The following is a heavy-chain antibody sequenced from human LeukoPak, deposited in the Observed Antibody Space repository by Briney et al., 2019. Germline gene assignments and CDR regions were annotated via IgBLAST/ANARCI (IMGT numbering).Heavy chain of an antibody. CDR2: IKQDGSEK. CDR3: ATYYCSSSWYDY. V-gene: IGHV3-7*01. D-gene: IGHD6-13*01. CDR1: GFTFSSYW. J-gene: IGHJ4*02. Sequence: PGGSLRLSCAASGFTFSSYWMSWVRQAPGKGLEWVANIKQDGSEKYYVDSVKGRFTISRDNAKNSLYLQMNSLSAEDTAVYFCATYYCSSSWYDYWGQGTLVTVSS.